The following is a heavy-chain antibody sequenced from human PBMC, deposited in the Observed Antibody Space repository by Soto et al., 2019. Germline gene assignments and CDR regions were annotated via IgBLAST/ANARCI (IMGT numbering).Heavy chain of an antibody. V-gene: IGHV3-30*18. CDR1: KFSFSTYG. D-gene: IGHD3-22*01. CDR3: AKDLFNLDFDSSGLIDY. J-gene: IGHJ4*02. Sequence: GGSLRLSCAASKFSFSTYGMHWVRQAPGKGLEWVAVISYDGNNKYYADPVKGRFTISRDNSKNTLYLQMNSLRAEDTALYYCAKDLFNLDFDSSGLIDYWGQGTPVTV. CDR2: ISYDGNNK.